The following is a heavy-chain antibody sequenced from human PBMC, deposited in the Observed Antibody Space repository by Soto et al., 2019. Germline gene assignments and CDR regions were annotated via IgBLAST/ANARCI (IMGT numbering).Heavy chain of an antibody. D-gene: IGHD3-9*01. CDR3: AKRDTSDWFSLDY. CDR1: GFTFSNYA. CDR2: ISDNGIYI. V-gene: IGHV3-23*01. Sequence: GGSLRLSCAASGFTFSNYAMNWVRQAPGKGLEWVSAISDNGIYIYHADSVKGRFTTSRDNSKNTLFLQMNSLRAEDTAVYYCAKRDTSDWFSLDYWGQGALVTVSA. J-gene: IGHJ4*02.